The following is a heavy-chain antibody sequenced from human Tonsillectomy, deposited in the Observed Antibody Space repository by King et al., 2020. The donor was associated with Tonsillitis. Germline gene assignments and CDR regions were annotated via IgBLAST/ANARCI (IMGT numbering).Heavy chain of an antibody. CDR1: GFTFSGSA. J-gene: IGHJ4*02. Sequence: VQLVESGGGLVQPGGSLKLSCAASGFTFSGSATHWVRQASGKGLEWVGRIRSKANSYATAYAASVKGRFTISRDDSKNTAYLQMNSLKTEDTAVYYCTSPSDDILTGYYFDYWGQGTLVTVSS. V-gene: IGHV3-73*02. CDR3: TSPSDDILTGYYFDY. D-gene: IGHD3-9*01. CDR2: IRSKANSYAT.